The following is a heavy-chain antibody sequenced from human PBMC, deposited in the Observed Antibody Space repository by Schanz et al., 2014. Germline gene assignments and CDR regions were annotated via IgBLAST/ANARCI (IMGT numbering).Heavy chain of an antibody. D-gene: IGHD2-2*01. Sequence: QVQLQQWGAGLLKPSETLSLTCAVYGGSFSGYYWTWIRQPPGKGLEWIGEIHHSGSTNYNPSLKSRATISMDTSKTQFSLKLSSVTAADTAVYYCARGEWSTSQFDYWGHGTLVTVSS. V-gene: IGHV4-34*01. J-gene: IGHJ4*01. CDR1: GGSFSGYY. CDR2: IHHSGST. CDR3: ARGEWSTSQFDY.